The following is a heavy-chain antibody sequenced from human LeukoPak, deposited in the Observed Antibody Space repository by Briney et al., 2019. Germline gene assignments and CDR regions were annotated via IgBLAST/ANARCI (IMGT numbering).Heavy chain of an antibody. CDR2: IRYDGSNK. J-gene: IGHJ4*02. V-gene: IGHV3-30*02. Sequence: PGGSLRLSCAASGFTFSSYGMHWVRQAPGKGLEWVAFIRYDGSNKYYADSVKGRFTISRDNSKNTLYLQMNSLRAEDTAVYYCAKGAVTYYYDSSGYYPFDYWGQGTLVTVSS. CDR1: GFTFSSYG. CDR3: AKGAVTYYYDSSGYYPFDY. D-gene: IGHD3-22*01.